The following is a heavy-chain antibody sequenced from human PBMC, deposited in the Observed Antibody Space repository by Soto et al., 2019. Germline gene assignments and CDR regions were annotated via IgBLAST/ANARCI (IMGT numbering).Heavy chain of an antibody. CDR3: ARDLSGYYDSSGYQSGAFGI. J-gene: IGHJ3*02. D-gene: IGHD3-22*01. V-gene: IGHV4-30-4*01. CDR1: GGSISSGDYY. Sequence: KASETLSLTCTVSGGSISSGDYYWSWIRQPPGKGLEWIGYIYYSGSTCYNPSLKSRVTISVDTSKNQFSLKLSSVTAADTAVYYCARDLSGYYDSSGYQSGAFGIWGQGTIVTVSS. CDR2: IYYSGST.